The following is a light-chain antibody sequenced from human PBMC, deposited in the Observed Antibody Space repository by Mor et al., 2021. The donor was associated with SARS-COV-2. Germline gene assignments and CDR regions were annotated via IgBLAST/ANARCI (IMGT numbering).Light chain of an antibody. J-gene: IGLJ2*01. V-gene: IGLV3-1*01. Sequence: GCWYQHKAVQSPILVIYQDTERPPGIPERLSGSRSGNIVTLTISGTQAMDEADYYCQAWDTKVFGGGTKL. CDR2: QDT. CDR3: QAWDTKV.